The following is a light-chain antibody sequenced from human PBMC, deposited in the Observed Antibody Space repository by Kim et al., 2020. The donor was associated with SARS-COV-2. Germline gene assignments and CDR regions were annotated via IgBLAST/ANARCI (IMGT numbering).Light chain of an antibody. CDR2: NHN. V-gene: IGLV3-27*01. CDR3: YSAADNKGV. Sequence: SVAPGQTARLTCSGYLLAKKSARWFQQKPGQAPVGLIYNHNERPSGIPERFSGSRSGTTATLTISWAQVEDEADYYCYSAADNKGVFGGGTQLTVL. J-gene: IGLJ3*02. CDR1: LLAKKS.